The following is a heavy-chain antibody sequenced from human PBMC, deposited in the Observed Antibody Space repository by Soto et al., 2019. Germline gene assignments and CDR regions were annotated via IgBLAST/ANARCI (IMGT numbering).Heavy chain of an antibody. J-gene: IGHJ4*02. CDR3: ARDNGYESDY. CDR2: INAGNGNT. V-gene: IGHV1-3*01. D-gene: IGHD5-12*01. Sequence: ASVKVSCKASGYTFTSYAMHWVRQAPGQRLEWMGWINAGNGNTKYSQKFQGRVTMTTDTSTSTAYMELRSLRSDDTAVYYCARDNGYESDYWGQGTLVTVSS. CDR1: GYTFTSYA.